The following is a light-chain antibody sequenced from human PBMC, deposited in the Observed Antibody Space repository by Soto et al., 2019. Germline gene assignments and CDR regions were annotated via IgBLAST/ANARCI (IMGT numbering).Light chain of an antibody. CDR3: QVWDSGSDHPGGV. V-gene: IGLV3-21*02. CDR2: DDY. Sequence: SYELTQPPSVSVAPGQTARITCGENNIGSIHVHWYQQRPGQAPVLVVYDDYGRPSGIPERFSGSNSGNTATLTISRVEAGDEDDYYCQVWDSGSDHPGGVFGGGTKLTVL. J-gene: IGLJ3*02. CDR1: NIGSIH.